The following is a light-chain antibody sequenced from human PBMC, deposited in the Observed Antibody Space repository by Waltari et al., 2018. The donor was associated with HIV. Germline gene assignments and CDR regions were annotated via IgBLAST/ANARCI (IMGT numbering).Light chain of an antibody. Sequence: DIVLTQSPESLAVSLGATVTINCKSSQSVLYTSNNKNYLAWYQQKPGRPPKLLIYWASTRESGVSDRFSGSGSETDFTLTINSLQPEDVGVYYCQQFVRKRSFGQGTRLEI. CDR1: QSVLYTSNNKNY. J-gene: IGKJ2*01. V-gene: IGKV4-1*01. CDR2: WAS. CDR3: QQFVRKRS.